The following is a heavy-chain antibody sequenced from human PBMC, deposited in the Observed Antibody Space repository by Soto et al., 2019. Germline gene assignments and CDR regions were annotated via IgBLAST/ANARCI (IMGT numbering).Heavy chain of an antibody. CDR1: GFTFSSYS. Sequence: GGSLRLSCAASGFTFSSYSMNWVRQAPGKGLEWVSSISSSSSYIYYADSVKGRFTISRDNAKNSLYLQMNSLRAEDTAAYYCASPREDTAMDWDYYYYGMDVWGQGTTVTVSS. J-gene: IGHJ6*02. D-gene: IGHD5-18*01. CDR3: ASPREDTAMDWDYYYYGMDV. CDR2: ISSSSSYI. V-gene: IGHV3-21*01.